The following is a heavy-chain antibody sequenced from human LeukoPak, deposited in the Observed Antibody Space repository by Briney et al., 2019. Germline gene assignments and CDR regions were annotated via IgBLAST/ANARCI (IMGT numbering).Heavy chain of an antibody. CDR2: INHSGTT. V-gene: IGHV4-34*01. Sequence: SETLSLTCAVYGGSFSGYYWSWIRQPPGKGLEWIGEINHSGTTNSNPSLKSRVTISVDTSKNQFSLRLTSVTAADTAVYYCARQTGSGLFILPGGQGTLVTVSS. CDR1: GGSFSGYY. J-gene: IGHJ4*02. CDR3: ARQTGSGLFILP. D-gene: IGHD3/OR15-3a*01.